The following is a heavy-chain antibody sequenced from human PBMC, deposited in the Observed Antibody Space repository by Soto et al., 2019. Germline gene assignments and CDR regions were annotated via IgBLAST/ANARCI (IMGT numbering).Heavy chain of an antibody. D-gene: IGHD1-1*01. Sequence: GGFLRLSCAAAGLTFSSYSMNWVRQAPGKGLEWVSYISSSSSTIYYADSVKGRFTISRDNAKNSLYLQMNSLRAEDTAFYYCLSGDDSRYYHKGLDFWGKGPTVTVSS. CDR3: LSGDDSRYYHKGLDF. V-gene: IGHV3-48*01. CDR2: ISSSSSTI. CDR1: GLTFSSYS. J-gene: IGHJ6*01.